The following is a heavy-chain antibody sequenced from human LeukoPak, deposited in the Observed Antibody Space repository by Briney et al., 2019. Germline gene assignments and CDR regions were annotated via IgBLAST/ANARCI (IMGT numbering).Heavy chain of an antibody. CDR3: ARGRPHGSDY. J-gene: IGHJ4*02. V-gene: IGHV3-48*02. CDR2: ITASGTAM. Sequence: PGGSLRLSCAASGFTFSSYSMNWVRQAPGKGLEWVSHITASGTAMFYADSVKGRFTISRDNAKNSLYLQMNSLRDEDTAVYYCARGRPHGSDYWGQGTLVTVSS. CDR1: GFTFSSYS. D-gene: IGHD2-15*01.